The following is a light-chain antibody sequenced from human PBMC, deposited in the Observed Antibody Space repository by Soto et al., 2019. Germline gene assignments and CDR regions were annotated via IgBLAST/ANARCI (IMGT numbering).Light chain of an antibody. CDR2: DAS. CDR3: IQRSAWPPLT. J-gene: IGKJ4*01. CDR1: RSVSSN. V-gene: IGKV3-11*01. Sequence: EIVLTQSPATLSLSPGERATLSCRASRSVSSNLAWYQQKPGQAPRLLIYDASNRATGIPARFSGSGSGTEFTPTISSLEAEDFAVYCCIQRSAWPPLTLGGGTKVAI.